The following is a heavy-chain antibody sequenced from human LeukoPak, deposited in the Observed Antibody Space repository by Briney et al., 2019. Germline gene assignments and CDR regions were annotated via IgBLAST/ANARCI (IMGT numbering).Heavy chain of an antibody. CDR2: ISAGGTVA. CDR1: GFSFTRAW. Sequence: GGSLRLSCTASGFSFTRAWMTWVRQAPGKGLEWVSGISAGGTVAYSVDSVKGRFSISRDNSKNTLYLQMDSLRVEDTAIYYCARDPGYNNDWYFPLRRPGDYWGQGSLVTVSS. D-gene: IGHD6-19*01. J-gene: IGHJ4*02. V-gene: IGHV3-23*01. CDR3: ARDPGYNNDWYFPLRRPGDY.